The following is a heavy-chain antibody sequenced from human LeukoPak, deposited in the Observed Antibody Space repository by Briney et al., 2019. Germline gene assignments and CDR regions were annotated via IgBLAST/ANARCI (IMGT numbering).Heavy chain of an antibody. V-gene: IGHV4-59*01. Sequence: SETLSLTCTVSGGSISSYYWSWIRQPPGRRLEWIGYIYFSGKTNYNPSLKSRVTISVDTFKNQFFLNLTSVTAADTAFYYCARVRYGSGETFDDWGQGTLVTVSS. CDR1: GGSISSYY. CDR2: IYFSGKT. D-gene: IGHD3-10*01. J-gene: IGHJ4*02. CDR3: ARVRYGSGETFDD.